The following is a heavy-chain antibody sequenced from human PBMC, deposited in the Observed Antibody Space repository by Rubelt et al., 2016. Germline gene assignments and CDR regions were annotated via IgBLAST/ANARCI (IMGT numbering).Heavy chain of an antibody. D-gene: IGHD6-19*01. V-gene: IGHV3-48*01. CDR3: ARWTQWLEVYYFDY. Sequence: RSLRLPCAASGFTFSDYAMHWVRQAPGKGLEWVSYISSSSSTIYYADSVKGRFTISRDNAKNSLYLQMNSLRAEDTAVYYCARWTQWLEVYYFDYWGQGTLVTVSS. CDR1: GFTFSDYA. J-gene: IGHJ4*02. CDR2: ISSSSSTI.